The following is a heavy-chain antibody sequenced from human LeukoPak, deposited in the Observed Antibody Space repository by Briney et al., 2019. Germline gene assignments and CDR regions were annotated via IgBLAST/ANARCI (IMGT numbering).Heavy chain of an antibody. CDR2: MNPNSGNT. J-gene: IGHJ3*02. CDR3: ARDGGVTMVRGRGVNAFDI. CDR1: GYTFTSYD. D-gene: IGHD3-10*01. Sequence: ASVKVSCKASGYTFTSYDINWVRQATGQGLEWMGWMNPNSGNTGYAQKFQGRVTMTRNTSISTAYMELSSPRSEDTAVYYCARDGGVTMVRGRGVNAFDIWGQGTMVTVSS. V-gene: IGHV1-8*01.